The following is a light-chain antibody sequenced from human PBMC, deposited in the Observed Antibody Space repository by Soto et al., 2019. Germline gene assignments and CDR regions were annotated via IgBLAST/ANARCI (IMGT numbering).Light chain of an antibody. CDR3: QQYDANPWT. CDR1: QNINSW. CDR2: AAS. V-gene: IGKV1-5*01. Sequence: EIQMTQSPSTLSASIRDRVTITCRASQNINSWLAWYQQKPGKAPKLLIYAASSLESGVPSRFSGSRSGTEFTLTISSLRPDDFATYYCQQYDANPWTFGQGTKVDIK. J-gene: IGKJ1*01.